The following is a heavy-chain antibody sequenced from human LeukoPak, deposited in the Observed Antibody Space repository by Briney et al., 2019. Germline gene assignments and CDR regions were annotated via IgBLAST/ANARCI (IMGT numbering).Heavy chain of an antibody. CDR3: SKNEAVVTASSSSH. Sequence: GGSLRLSCAASGFTFSSYAMTWVRQAPARGLEWVSGISGSGGRTHYADSVKGRFTISRDNTKNTLYLQMNRLRAEDTAVYYCSKNEAVVTASSSSHWGQGTLVTVSS. J-gene: IGHJ4*02. CDR1: GFTFSSYA. D-gene: IGHD2-21*02. V-gene: IGHV3-23*01. CDR2: ISGSGGRT.